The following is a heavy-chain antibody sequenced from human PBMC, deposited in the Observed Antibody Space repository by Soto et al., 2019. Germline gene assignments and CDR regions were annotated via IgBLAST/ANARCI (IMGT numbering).Heavy chain of an antibody. CDR3: ARAIDYYVFGSSYWFDP. CDR1: GGSISSGGYY. CDR2: IYYSGST. J-gene: IGHJ5*02. Sequence: QVQLQESGPGLVKPSQTLSLTCTVSGGSISSGGYYWSWIRQHPGKGLEWIGYIYYSGSTYYNPSLKSRVTIAVDTSKHQFSLKLSSVTAADTAVYYCARAIDYYVFGSSYWFDPWGQGTLVTVSS. V-gene: IGHV4-31*03. D-gene: IGHD3-3*01.